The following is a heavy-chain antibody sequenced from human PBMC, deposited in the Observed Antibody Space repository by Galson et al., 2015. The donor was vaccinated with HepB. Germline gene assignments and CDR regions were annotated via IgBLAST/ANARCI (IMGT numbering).Heavy chain of an antibody. V-gene: IGHV1-69*13. Sequence: SVKVSCKASGGTFSSYAISWVRQAPGQGLEWMGGIIPIFGTANYAQKFQGRVTITADESTSTAYMELSSLRSEDTAVYYCARVFYDSSGYYYWYFQHWGQGTLVTVSS. CDR1: GGTFSSYA. J-gene: IGHJ1*01. D-gene: IGHD3-22*01. CDR3: ARVFYDSSGYYYWYFQH. CDR2: IIPIFGTA.